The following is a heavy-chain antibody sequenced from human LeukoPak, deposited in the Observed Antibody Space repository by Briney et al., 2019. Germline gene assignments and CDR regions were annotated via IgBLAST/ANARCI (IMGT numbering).Heavy chain of an antibody. CDR1: GFTFSKYS. CDR3: AKDNYGSGSYVLYFDS. V-gene: IGHV3-30-3*02. J-gene: IGHJ4*02. D-gene: IGHD3-10*01. Sequence: GGSLRLSCATSGFTFSKYSMHWVRQAPGKGLEWLAVISFDGSVQYYADSVKGRFTISRDNSRNTLDLQMNSLRAEDTAVYYCAKDNYGSGSYVLYFDSWGQGTLVTVSS. CDR2: ISFDGSVQ.